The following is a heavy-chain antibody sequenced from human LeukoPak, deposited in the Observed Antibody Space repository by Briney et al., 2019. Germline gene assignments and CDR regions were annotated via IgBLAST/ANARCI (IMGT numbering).Heavy chain of an antibody. V-gene: IGHV3-7*01. CDR3: ASLDTALLKGGY. Sequence: QTGGSLRLSCAASGFTVSPHWMSWVRQAPGKGLEWVAMIKRDGSEKYYVDSVEGRFTISRDNAENSLYLQMNSLRAGDTALYYCASLDTALLKGGYWGQGTLVTVSS. D-gene: IGHD5-18*01. CDR2: IKRDGSEK. J-gene: IGHJ4*02. CDR1: GFTVSPHW.